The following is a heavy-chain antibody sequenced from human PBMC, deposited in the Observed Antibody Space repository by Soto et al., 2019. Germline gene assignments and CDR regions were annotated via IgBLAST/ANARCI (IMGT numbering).Heavy chain of an antibody. CDR2: IKSKIDGGTT. J-gene: IGHJ4*01. D-gene: IGHD3-22*01. Sequence: GRSMRLSWAAAGFTFTTPWINWIRQAPGKGLEWVGRIKSKIDGGTTDFAAPVKGRFATSRDDSRNMVYFQMNSLEIEDTAVYYCTTDSHFTMTLVRFDYWRLGTLVTVSS. CDR3: TTDSHFTMTLVRFDY. V-gene: IGHV3-15*07. CDR1: GFTFTTPW.